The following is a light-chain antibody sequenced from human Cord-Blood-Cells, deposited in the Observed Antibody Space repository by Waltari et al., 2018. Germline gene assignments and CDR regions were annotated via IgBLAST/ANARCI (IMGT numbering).Light chain of an antibody. CDR2: GAS. Sequence: EIVLTQSPGTLSLSPGERATLSCRASQSVGSSYLAWYQQKPGQAPRLLIYGASSRATGIPDRFSGSGSGTDFTLTISRLEPEDFAVYYCQQYGSSIITFGPGTKVDIK. J-gene: IGKJ3*01. CDR1: QSVGSSY. V-gene: IGKV3-20*01. CDR3: QQYGSSIIT.